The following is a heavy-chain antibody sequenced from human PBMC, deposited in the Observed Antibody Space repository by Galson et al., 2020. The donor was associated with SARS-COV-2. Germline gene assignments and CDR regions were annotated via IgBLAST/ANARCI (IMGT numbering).Heavy chain of an antibody. CDR3: ARGGLS. V-gene: IGHV3-74*01. Sequence: GESLKISCAASGFPFSSYWIHWVRQAPGKGLVWLSRISADESVTNYADSLKGRFTISRDNAKNTLYRQMNSLRAEDTAVYYCARGGLSWGQGTLVFVSS. CDR2: ISADESVT. CDR1: GFPFSSYW. J-gene: IGHJ4*02.